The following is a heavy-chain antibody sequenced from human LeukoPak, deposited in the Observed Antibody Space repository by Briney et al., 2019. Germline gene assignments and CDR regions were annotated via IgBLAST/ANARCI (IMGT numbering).Heavy chain of an antibody. D-gene: IGHD4-17*01. CDR1: GGSIRSSYYY. J-gene: IGHJ4*02. Sequence: SETLSLTCTVSGGSIRSSYYYWGWIRQRPGKGLEWIGSIYDSGSTYYNPFLKSRVTISVDTSKNQFSLKLSSVTAADTAVYYCARPVYYGDFLGFDYWGQGTLVTVSS. CDR3: ARPVYYGDFLGFDY. V-gene: IGHV4-39*01. CDR2: IYDSGST.